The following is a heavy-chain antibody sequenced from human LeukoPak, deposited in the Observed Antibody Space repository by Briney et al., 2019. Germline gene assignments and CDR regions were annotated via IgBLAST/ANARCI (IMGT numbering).Heavy chain of an antibody. CDR1: RCTHNQYG. D-gene: IGHD3-10*01. CDR3: AKYGGFHYGSGSYCDY. Sequence: GGSLRLSCAASRCTHNQYGIHWLRQAPGKGLEWVGDISYDGSNKYYADSVKGRFSISRDNSKNTLYLQMNSLRAEDTAVYYCAKYGGFHYGSGSYCDYWVQGTLVTVSS. J-gene: IGHJ4*02. CDR2: ISYDGSNK. V-gene: IGHV3-30*18.